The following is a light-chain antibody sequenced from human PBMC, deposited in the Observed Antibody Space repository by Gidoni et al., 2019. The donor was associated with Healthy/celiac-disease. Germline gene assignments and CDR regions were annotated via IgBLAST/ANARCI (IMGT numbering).Light chain of an antibody. CDR3: QQRSNWLRNT. CDR2: DAS. V-gene: IGKV3-11*01. CDR1: QSVSSY. J-gene: IGKJ2*01. Sequence: EIVLTQSPATLTLSQGERATLSCRASQSVSSYLAWYQQKPGQDPRLLIYDASNRGTGIPARFSGSWSGTDYTITISSLEPEDFAVYYCQQRSNWLRNTFGQGTKLEIK.